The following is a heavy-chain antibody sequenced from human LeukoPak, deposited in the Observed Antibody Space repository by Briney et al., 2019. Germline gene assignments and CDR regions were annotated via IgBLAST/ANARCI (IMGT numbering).Heavy chain of an antibody. D-gene: IGHD2-2*01. J-gene: IGHJ4*02. Sequence: ASVKVSCKASGYTFTGYYMHWVRQAPGQGLEWMGWINPNSGGTNYAQKFQGRVTMTRDTSISTAYMELSRLRSDDTAVYYCASTNKGRYCSSTGCYEDFDYWGQGTLVTVSS. CDR2: INPNSGGT. CDR1: GYTFTGYY. CDR3: ASTNKGRYCSSTGCYEDFDY. V-gene: IGHV1-2*02.